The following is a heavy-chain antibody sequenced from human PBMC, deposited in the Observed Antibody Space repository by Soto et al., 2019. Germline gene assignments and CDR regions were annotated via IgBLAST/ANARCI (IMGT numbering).Heavy chain of an antibody. Sequence: EVQLVETGGGLVQPGGSLRLSCAASGFSVITNYMSWVRQAPGKGLEWVSIIHSGGNTYFADSVKGRFTISRDSSKNTLYLQMNSLRSEDTAMYFCVRDFTSWGQGTLVTVSS. CDR3: VRDFTS. CDR1: GFSVITNY. J-gene: IGHJ4*02. CDR2: IHSGGNT. V-gene: IGHV3-53*02.